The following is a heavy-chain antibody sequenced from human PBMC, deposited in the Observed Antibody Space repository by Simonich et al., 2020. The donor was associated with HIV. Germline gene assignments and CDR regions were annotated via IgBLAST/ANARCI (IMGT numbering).Heavy chain of an antibody. CDR1: GFTFSSYA. Sequence: EVQLLESGGGLVQPGGSLRLSCAASGFTFSSYAMSWVRQAPGKGRGWVSAISGSGGSTYYADSVKGRFTISRDKSKNTLYLQMNSLRAEDTAVYYCAKDRYYNFWSGYYDYWGQGTLVTVSS. J-gene: IGHJ4*02. V-gene: IGHV3-23*01. CDR3: AKDRYYNFWSGYYDY. D-gene: IGHD3-3*01. CDR2: ISGSGGST.